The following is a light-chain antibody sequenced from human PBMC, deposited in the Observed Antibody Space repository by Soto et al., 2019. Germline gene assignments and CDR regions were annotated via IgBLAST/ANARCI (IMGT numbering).Light chain of an antibody. J-gene: IGLJ1*01. CDR1: SSNIGSKT. V-gene: IGLV1-44*01. CDR3: AAWDDSLIGYV. Sequence: QSVLTQPPSASGTPGQRITISCSGSSSNIGSKTVNWYQQLPGTAPKLLIYSDNQRPSGVPDRLSGSKSGTSASLAISGLQSEDEADYYCAAWDDSLIGYVFGTGTKLTVL. CDR2: SDN.